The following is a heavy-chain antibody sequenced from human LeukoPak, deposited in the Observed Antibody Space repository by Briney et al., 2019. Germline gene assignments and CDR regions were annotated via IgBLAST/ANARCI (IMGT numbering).Heavy chain of an antibody. CDR3: ARNRGFKITGTTAHYYYMDV. D-gene: IGHD1-7*01. J-gene: IGHJ6*03. CDR1: GGTFSSYA. CDR2: IIPMFGTA. V-gene: IGHV1-69*13. Sequence: SVKVSCKASGGTFSSYAISWVRQAPGQGLEWMGGIIPMFGTANYAQKFQGRVAITADESTITAYMELSSLRSEDTAVYYCARNRGFKITGTTAHYYYMDVWGKGTTVTVSS.